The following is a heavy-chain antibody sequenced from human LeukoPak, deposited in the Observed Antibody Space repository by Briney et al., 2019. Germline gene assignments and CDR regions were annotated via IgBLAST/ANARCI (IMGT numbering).Heavy chain of an antibody. D-gene: IGHD3-10*01. CDR2: ISSSSSYI. J-gene: IGHJ4*02. Sequence: GGSLRLSCAASGFTFSSYSMNWVRQAPGKGLEWVSSISSSSSYIYYADSVKGRFTISRDNAKNSLYLQMNSLRAEDTAVYYCAKDSAILWFGLFDYWGQGTLVTVSS. V-gene: IGHV3-21*04. CDR1: GFTFSSYS. CDR3: AKDSAILWFGLFDY.